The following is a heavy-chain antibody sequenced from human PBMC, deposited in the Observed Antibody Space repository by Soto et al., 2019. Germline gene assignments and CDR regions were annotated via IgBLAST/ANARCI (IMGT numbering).Heavy chain of an antibody. CDR2: INHSGST. CDR3: ARNGSYYDFWSGYYFGGGMDV. Sequence: QVQLQQWGAGLLKPSETLSLTCAVYGGSFSGYYWSWIRQPPGKGLEWIGEINHSGSTNYNPSLKSRVTISVDPAKNPFPLKLSAVTAAATVVYYCARNGSYYDFWSGYYFGGGMDVWGQGTTVTVSS. V-gene: IGHV4-34*01. J-gene: IGHJ6*02. D-gene: IGHD3-3*01. CDR1: GGSFSGYY.